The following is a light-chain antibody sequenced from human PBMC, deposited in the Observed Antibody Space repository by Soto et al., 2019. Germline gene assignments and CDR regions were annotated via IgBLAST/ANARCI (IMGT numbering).Light chain of an antibody. Sequence: QSALTQPASVSGSPGQSITISCTGTSSDVGGYNYVSWYQQHPGKAPKLMIYDVSNRHSGVSNRFSGSKSGNTASLTISGLQAEDEADYYCSSYTSSSTLVVFGGGTKLPVL. CDR2: DVS. J-gene: IGLJ2*01. V-gene: IGLV2-14*01. CDR1: SSDVGGYNY. CDR3: SSYTSSSTLVV.